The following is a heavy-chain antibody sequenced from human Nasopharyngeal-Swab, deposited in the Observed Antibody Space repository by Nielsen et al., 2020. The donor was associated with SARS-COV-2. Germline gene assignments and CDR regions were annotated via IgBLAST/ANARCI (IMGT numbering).Heavy chain of an antibody. Sequence: GESLRLSCAASEFTFSSYSMNWVRQAPGKGLEWVSSISRSSVYMFYADSVKGRFTISRDNAKNSLYLEMNSLRAEDTAVYYCARGADALAYCGGDCFSEYYFDYWGQGTLVTVSS. CDR3: ARGADALAYCGGDCFSEYYFDY. V-gene: IGHV3-21*01. D-gene: IGHD2-21*02. J-gene: IGHJ4*02. CDR1: EFTFSSYS. CDR2: ISRSSVYM.